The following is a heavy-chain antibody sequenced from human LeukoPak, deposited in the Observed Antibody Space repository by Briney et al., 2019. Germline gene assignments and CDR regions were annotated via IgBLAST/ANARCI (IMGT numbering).Heavy chain of an antibody. J-gene: IGHJ4*02. CDR2: IYYSGGT. CDR3: ARHHDGGPKLRLDF. V-gene: IGHV4-59*08. CDR1: GGSISSYY. D-gene: IGHD2-15*01. Sequence: KASETLSLTCTVSGGSISSYYWSWIRQPPGKGLEWIGYIYYSGGTNYNPSLKSRVTTSIDTSMNQLSLTLVSVTAADTAVYFCARHHDGGPKLRLDFWGLGVLVTVSS.